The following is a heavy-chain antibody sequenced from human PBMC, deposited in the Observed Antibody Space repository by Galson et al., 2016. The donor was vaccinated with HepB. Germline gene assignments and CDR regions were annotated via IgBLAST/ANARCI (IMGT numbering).Heavy chain of an antibody. J-gene: IGHJ4*02. D-gene: IGHD6-19*01. CDR2: INWNTGSI. V-gene: IGHV3-9*01. CDR1: GFTFDDYA. Sequence: LRLSCAASGFTFDDYAMHWVRQAPGKGLEWVSGINWNTGSIGYADSVKGRFSISRDNAKKSLYLQMNSLRAEDTALYYCAKGSSGWLGGDFDYWGQGSLVTVSS. CDR3: AKGSSGWLGGDFDY.